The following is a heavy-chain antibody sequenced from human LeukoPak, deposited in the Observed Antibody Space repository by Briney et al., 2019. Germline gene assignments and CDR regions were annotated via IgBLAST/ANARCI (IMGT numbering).Heavy chain of an antibody. CDR3: ASYYYDSSGYPSDDFDI. CDR1: GFTFSSYW. D-gene: IGHD3-22*01. V-gene: IGHV3-7*01. CDR2: IKQDGSEK. J-gene: IGHJ3*02. Sequence: GGSLRLSCAASGFTFSSYWMSWVRQAPGKGLEWVANIKQDGSEKYYVDSVKGRFTISRDNAKNSLYLQMNSLRAEDTAVYYCASYYYDSSGYPSDDFDIWGQGTMVTVSS.